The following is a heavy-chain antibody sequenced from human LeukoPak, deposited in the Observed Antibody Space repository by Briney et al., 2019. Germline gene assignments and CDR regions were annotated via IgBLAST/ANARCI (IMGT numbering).Heavy chain of an antibody. CDR3: AKGSTNARPYYFDY. CDR1: GFTFSSYS. CDR2: ISSSSSYI. D-gene: IGHD2-8*01. Sequence: GGSLRLSCAASGFTFSSYSMNWVRQAPGKGLEWVSSISSSSSYIYYADSVKGRFTISRDNSKNTLYLQMNSLRAEDTAVYYCAKGSTNARPYYFDYWGQGSLVTVSS. J-gene: IGHJ4*02. V-gene: IGHV3-21*04.